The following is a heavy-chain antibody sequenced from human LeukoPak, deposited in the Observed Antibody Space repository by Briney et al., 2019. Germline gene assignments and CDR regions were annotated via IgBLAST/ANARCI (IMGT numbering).Heavy chain of an antibody. D-gene: IGHD1-26*01. CDR2: IIPILGIA. Sequence: SVKVSCKASGGTFSSYAISWVRQAPGQGLEWMGRIIPILGIANYAQKFQGRVTITADKSTSTAYMELSSLRSEDTAVYYCARDGQWELPVPYYFDYWGQGTLVTVSS. J-gene: IGHJ4*02. CDR3: ARDGQWELPVPYYFDY. CDR1: GGTFSSYA. V-gene: IGHV1-69*04.